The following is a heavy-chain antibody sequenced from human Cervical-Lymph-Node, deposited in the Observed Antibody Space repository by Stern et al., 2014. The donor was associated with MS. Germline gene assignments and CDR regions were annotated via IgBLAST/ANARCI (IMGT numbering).Heavy chain of an antibody. D-gene: IGHD3-22*01. CDR3: ARSRGWDYDSSGYFDY. V-gene: IGHV1-69*01. J-gene: IGHJ4*02. CDR2: SIPIFGTA. CDR1: GGTFSSYA. Sequence: VQLVQSGAEVKKPGSSVKVSCKASGGTFSSYAISWVRQAPGQGLEWMGGSIPIFGTANYAQKFQGRVTITADESTSTAYMELSSLRSEDTAVYYCARSRGWDYDSSGYFDYWGQGTLVTVSS.